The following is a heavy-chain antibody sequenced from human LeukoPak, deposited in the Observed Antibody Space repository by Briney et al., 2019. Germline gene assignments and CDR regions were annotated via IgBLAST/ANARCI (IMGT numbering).Heavy chain of an antibody. CDR1: GFTFSSYW. Sequence: GGSLRLSCAASGFTFSSYWMSWVRQASGKGLEWVADIKEDGSEKYYVDSVKGRFTISRDNAKNSLYLQMNSLRAEDTAVYYCALNPDYYGSGSFDYWGQGTLVTVSS. J-gene: IGHJ4*02. V-gene: IGHV3-7*01. CDR2: IKEDGSEK. D-gene: IGHD3-10*01. CDR3: ALNPDYYGSGSFDY.